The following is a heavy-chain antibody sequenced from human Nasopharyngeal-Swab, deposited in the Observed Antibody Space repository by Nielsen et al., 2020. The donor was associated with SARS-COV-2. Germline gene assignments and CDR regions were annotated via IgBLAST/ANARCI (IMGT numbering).Heavy chain of an antibody. CDR1: GGSVSSGSYY. Sequence: SETLSLTCTVSGGSVSSGSYYWSWIRQPPGKGLEWIGYIYYSGSTNYNPSPKSRVTISVDTSKNQFSLKLSSVTAADTAVYYCAREPDTMIAVSPDAFDIWGQGTMVTVSS. J-gene: IGHJ3*02. D-gene: IGHD3-22*01. CDR2: IYYSGST. V-gene: IGHV4-61*01. CDR3: AREPDTMIAVSPDAFDI.